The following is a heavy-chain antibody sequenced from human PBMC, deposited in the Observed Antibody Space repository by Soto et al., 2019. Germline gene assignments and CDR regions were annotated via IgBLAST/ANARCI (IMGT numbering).Heavy chain of an antibody. CDR3: ARDRTVTASLYYYYYGMDV. Sequence: GGSLRLSCAASGFTFSSYGMHWVRQAPGKGLEWVAVIWYDGSNKYYADSVKGQFTISRDNSKNTLYLQMNSLRAEDTAVYYFARDRTVTASLYYYYYGMDVWGQGTTVTVS. CDR1: GFTFSSYG. V-gene: IGHV3-33*01. D-gene: IGHD4-4*01. J-gene: IGHJ6*02. CDR2: IWYDGSNK.